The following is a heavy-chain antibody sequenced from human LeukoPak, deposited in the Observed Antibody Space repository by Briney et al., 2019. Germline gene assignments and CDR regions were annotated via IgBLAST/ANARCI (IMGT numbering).Heavy chain of an antibody. D-gene: IGHD2-8*01. CDR2: ISSSSSYI. V-gene: IGHV3-21*01. CDR3: ARDLWGYCTNGVCLNWFDP. J-gene: IGHJ5*02. CDR1: GFTFSSYS. Sequence: PGGSLRLSCAASGFTFSSYSMNWVRQAPGKGLEWVSSISSSSSYIYYADSVKGRFTISRDNAKNSLYLQMNSLRAEDTAVYYCARDLWGYCTNGVCLNWFDPWGQGTLVTVSS.